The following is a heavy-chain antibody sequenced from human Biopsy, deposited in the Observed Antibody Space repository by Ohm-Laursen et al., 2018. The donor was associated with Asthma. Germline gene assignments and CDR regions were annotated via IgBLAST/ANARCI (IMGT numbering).Heavy chain of an antibody. CDR3: AKSADYYDSTDYLDF. V-gene: IGHV3-9*01. D-gene: IGHD3-22*01. CDR1: GFSFDDCA. J-gene: IGHJ4*01. Sequence: LSLTCAASGFSFDDCAMHWVRQAPGKGLEWVSSISWNSGNIDYAVSVKGQFTISRDNAKNSLYLQMQSLRPEDTAFYYCAKSADYYDSTDYLDFWGRGTLVTVSS. CDR2: ISWNSGNI.